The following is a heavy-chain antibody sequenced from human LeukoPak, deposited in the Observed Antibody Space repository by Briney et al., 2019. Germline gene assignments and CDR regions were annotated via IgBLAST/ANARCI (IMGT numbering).Heavy chain of an antibody. CDR1: GFIFSGFG. CDR2: IRYDGTQQ. CDR3: AKVRGEYYDSSGYYVPDY. Sequence: GGSLRLSCAASGFIFSGFGMHWVRQAPGRGLQWVAFIRYDGTQQYYADSVKGRFTISRDNSKNTLYLQMNSLRAEDTAVYYCAKVRGEYYDSSGYYVPDYWGQGTLVTVSS. D-gene: IGHD3-22*01. V-gene: IGHV3-30*02. J-gene: IGHJ4*02.